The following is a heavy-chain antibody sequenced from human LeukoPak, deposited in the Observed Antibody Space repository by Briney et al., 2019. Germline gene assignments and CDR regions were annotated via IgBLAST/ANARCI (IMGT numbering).Heavy chain of an antibody. V-gene: IGHV4-38-2*02. CDR3: ARLSPPY. CDR1: GYSISSGYY. CDR2: IYHSGSP. D-gene: IGHD3-16*02. J-gene: IGHJ4*02. Sequence: KPSETQSLTCTVSGYSISSGYYWGWIRQPPGKGLEWIGSIYHSGSPYYNPSLKSRVTISVDTSKNQFSLKLSSVTAADTAVYYCARLSPPYWGQGTLVTVSS.